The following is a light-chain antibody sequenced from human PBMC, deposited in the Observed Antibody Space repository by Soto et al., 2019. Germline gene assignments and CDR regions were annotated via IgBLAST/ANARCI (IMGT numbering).Light chain of an antibody. CDR1: QTIRRW. V-gene: IGKV1-5*03. Sequence: DIQMTQYPSTLSASVGDRVTITCRASQTIRRWLGLNQQKACKARKLLIYEASSIKSGVPLMFSGSGYGTEFNLTNSSLQSDESPAYYCQQYNDYTWTVGQGTKVDSK. J-gene: IGKJ1*01. CDR2: EAS. CDR3: QQYNDYTWT.